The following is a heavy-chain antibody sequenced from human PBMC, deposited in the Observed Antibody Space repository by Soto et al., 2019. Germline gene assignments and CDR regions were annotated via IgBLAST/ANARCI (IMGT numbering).Heavy chain of an antibody. D-gene: IGHD1-26*01. V-gene: IGHV3-7*01. CDR3: AREVGATFYYYCVDV. J-gene: IGHJ6*02. CDR2: IKQEGIDK. Sequence: GGSLRLSCAASGFTFTSYWMSWVRQAPGKGLEWVANIKQEGIDKYYVDSVKGRFTISRDNAKNSLYLQMSSLRAEDTAMYYFAREVGATFYYYCVDVWGQGTTVTVSS. CDR1: GFTFTSYW.